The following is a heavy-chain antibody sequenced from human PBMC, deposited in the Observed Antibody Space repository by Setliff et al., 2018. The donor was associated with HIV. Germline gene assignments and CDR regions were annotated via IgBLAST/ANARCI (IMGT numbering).Heavy chain of an antibody. V-gene: IGHV4-34*01. CDR2: IHHTGYM. CDR1: GGPFSDHY. J-gene: IGHJ4*02. CDR3: ARGRRRSSTPYYFDY. Sequence: SETLSLTCAVHGGPFSDHYWNWIRQPPGKGLEWIAEIHHTGYMNYNPSLKSRVTISIDTSKSQFSLKLTSVSAADTAMYYCARGRRRSSTPYYFDYWGQGTLVTVSS.